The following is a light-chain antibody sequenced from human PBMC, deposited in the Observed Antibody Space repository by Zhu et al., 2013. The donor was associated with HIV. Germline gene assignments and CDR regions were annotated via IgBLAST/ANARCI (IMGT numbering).Light chain of an antibody. V-gene: IGKV1-13*02. CDR3: QQYNSYLYT. CDR1: QGISSG. CDR2: DAS. Sequence: AIQLTQSPSSLSASVGDRVTITCRASQGISSGLAWYQHKPGKAPKLLIYDASSLKSGVPSRFSGSGSGTEFTLTISSLQPDDFATYYCQQYNSYLYTFGQGTKLEIK. J-gene: IGKJ2*01.